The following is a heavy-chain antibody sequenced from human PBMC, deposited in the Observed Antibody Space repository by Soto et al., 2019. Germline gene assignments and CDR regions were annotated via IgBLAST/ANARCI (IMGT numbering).Heavy chain of an antibody. CDR3: AKSRSSWYSDWFDP. J-gene: IGHJ5*02. Sequence: PGGSLRLSCAASGFTFSSYAMSCVRQAPGKGLEWVSAISGSGGITYYADSVKGRFTIPRDNSKNTLYMKMNSLRAEDTAVYYCAKSRSSWYSDWFDPWGQGTLVTVSS. D-gene: IGHD6-13*01. CDR2: ISGSGGIT. CDR1: GFTFSSYA. V-gene: IGHV3-23*01.